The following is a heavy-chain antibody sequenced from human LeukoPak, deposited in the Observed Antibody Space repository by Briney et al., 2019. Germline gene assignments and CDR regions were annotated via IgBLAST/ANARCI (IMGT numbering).Heavy chain of an antibody. CDR3: ARDSDSSGYCDY. CDR2: ISSSSSYI. D-gene: IGHD3-22*01. CDR1: GFTFSSYR. Sequence: GGSLRLSCAASGFTFSSYRMTWVRQAPGKGLEWVSSISSSSSYIYYADSVKGRFTISRDNAKNSLYLQMNSLRAEDTAVYYCARDSDSSGYCDYWGQGTLVTVSS. J-gene: IGHJ4*02. V-gene: IGHV3-21*01.